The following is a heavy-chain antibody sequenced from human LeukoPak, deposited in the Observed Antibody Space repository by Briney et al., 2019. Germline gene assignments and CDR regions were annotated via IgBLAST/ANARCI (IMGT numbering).Heavy chain of an antibody. D-gene: IGHD3-9*01. Sequence: GGSLRLSCAASGFTFSNAWMSWVRQAPGKGLEWVGRIKSKTDGGTTDYAAPVKGRFTISRDDSKNTLYLQMNSLKTEDTAVYYCTTDRVGHDILTGYLMGDYWGQGTLVTVSS. CDR2: IKSKTDGGTT. CDR1: GFTFSNAW. V-gene: IGHV3-15*01. J-gene: IGHJ4*02. CDR3: TTDRVGHDILTGYLMGDY.